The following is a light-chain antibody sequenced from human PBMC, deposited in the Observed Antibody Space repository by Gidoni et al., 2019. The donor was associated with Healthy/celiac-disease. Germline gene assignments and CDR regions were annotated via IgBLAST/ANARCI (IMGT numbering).Light chain of an antibody. J-gene: IGLJ1*01. V-gene: IGLV2-23*02. Sequence: QSALTQPASVSGSPGQSITISCTGTSSDVGSYNLVSWYQQPPGKAPKLMIYEVSKRPSGVSNRCSGSKSGNTAALTISGRQAEDEADYYCCAYAGSYVFGTGTKVTVL. CDR2: EVS. CDR3: CAYAGSYV. CDR1: SSDVGSYNL.